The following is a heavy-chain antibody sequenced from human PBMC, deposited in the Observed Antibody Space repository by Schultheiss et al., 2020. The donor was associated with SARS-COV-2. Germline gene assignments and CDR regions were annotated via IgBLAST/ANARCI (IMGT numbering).Heavy chain of an antibody. CDR1: GFTFSSYG. Sequence: GGSLRLSCAASGFTFSSYGMHWVRQAPGKGLEWVAVIWYDGSNKYYADSVKGRFTISRDNSKNTLYLQMNSLRAEDTAVYYCAKELLIVHAFDIWGQGTMVTVSS. CDR2: IWYDGSNK. J-gene: IGHJ3*02. CDR3: AKELLIVHAFDI. V-gene: IGHV3-33*06. D-gene: IGHD2/OR15-2a*01.